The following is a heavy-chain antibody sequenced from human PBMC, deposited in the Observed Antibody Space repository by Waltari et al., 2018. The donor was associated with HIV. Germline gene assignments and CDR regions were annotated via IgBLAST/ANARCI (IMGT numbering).Heavy chain of an antibody. V-gene: IGHV3-15*01. CDR3: TTSPSSYVNYYYYYGMDV. CDR2: IKSKTDGGTT. CDR1: GFTFSTAW. J-gene: IGHJ6*02. D-gene: IGHD5-18*01. Sequence: EVQLVESGGGLVQPGGSLRLSCAASGFTFSTAWMSWVRQAPGKGLEWVGRIKSKTDGGTTDYAAPVKGRFTISRDDSKNTLYLQMNSLKTEDTAVYYCTTSPSSYVNYYYYYGMDVWGQGTTVTVSS.